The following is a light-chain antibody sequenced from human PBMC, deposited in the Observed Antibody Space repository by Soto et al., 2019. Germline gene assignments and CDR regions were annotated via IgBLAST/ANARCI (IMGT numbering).Light chain of an antibody. V-gene: IGKV1-6*02. J-gene: IGKJ5*01. CDR3: LQDYSSPIT. CDR2: AAS. Sequence: AIQLTQSPSSLPASVGDRITITCRASQDISNDLGWFQQKPGKAPKLLIYAASILQTGVPSRFSGSGSGSAFSLTITSLQPEDFATYYCLQDYSSPITFGQGTRLEIK. CDR1: QDISND.